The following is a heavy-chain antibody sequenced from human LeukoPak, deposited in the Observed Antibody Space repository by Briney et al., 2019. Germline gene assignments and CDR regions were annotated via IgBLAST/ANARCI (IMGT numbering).Heavy chain of an antibody. CDR3: AKGPPTVTTNYFDY. CDR2: ISYDGSNK. CDR1: GFTFSDHY. Sequence: PGGSLRLSCAASGFTFSDHYMDWVRQAPGKGLEWVAVISYDGSNKYYADSVKGRFTISRDNSKNTLYLQMNSLRAEDTAVYYCAKGPPTVTTNYFDYWGQGTLVTVSS. V-gene: IGHV3-30*18. D-gene: IGHD4-11*01. J-gene: IGHJ4*02.